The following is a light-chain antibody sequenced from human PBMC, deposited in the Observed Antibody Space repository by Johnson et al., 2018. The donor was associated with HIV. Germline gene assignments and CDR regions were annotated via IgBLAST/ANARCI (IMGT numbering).Light chain of an antibody. CDR3: GTWDISLSAKV. Sequence: QSVLTQPPSVSAAPGQKVTISCSGSYSNIGNNYVSWYQQVPGTAPKLLIYDNDKRPSGIPDRFSASKSGTSATLGITGLQTGDEADYYCGTWDISLSAKVFGTGTKVTV. CDR2: DND. V-gene: IGLV1-51*01. CDR1: YSNIGNNY. J-gene: IGLJ1*01.